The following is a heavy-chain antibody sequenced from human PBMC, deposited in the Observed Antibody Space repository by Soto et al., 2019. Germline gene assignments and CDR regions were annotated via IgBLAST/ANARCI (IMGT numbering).Heavy chain of an antibody. CDR1: GGSISSSSYY. Sequence: SETLSLTCSVSGGSISSSSYYWGWIRQPPGKGLERIGSIYYSGSLYYSGTTYYNPYLQSRVTISIDTSKNQFSLRLSSVTAADTAVYYCARHREGSSSSSWFDPWGQGTLVTVSS. D-gene: IGHD6-6*01. CDR2: IYYSGSLYYSGTT. V-gene: IGHV4-39*01. J-gene: IGHJ5*02. CDR3: ARHREGSSSSSWFDP.